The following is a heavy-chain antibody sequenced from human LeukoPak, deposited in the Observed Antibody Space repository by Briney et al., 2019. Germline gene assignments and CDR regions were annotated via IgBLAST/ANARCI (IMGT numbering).Heavy chain of an antibody. CDR3: ARFGYSNNWDDAFDI. CDR2: IYSGGST. CDR1: GFTVSSNY. D-gene: IGHD6-13*01. J-gene: IGHJ3*02. V-gene: IGHV3-66*01. Sequence: GGSLRLSCAASGFTVSSNYMTWVRQAPGKGLEWVSVIYSGGSTYYADSVKGRFTISRDNSKNTLHLQMHSLRAEDTTLYYCARFGYSNNWDDAFDIWGPGTMVTVSS.